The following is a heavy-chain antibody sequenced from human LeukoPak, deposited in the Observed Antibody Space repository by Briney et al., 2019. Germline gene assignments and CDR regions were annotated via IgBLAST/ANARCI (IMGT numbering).Heavy chain of an antibody. V-gene: IGHV3-33*01. CDR3: ARVLLGSWDWFDP. CDR2: IWYDGSNK. J-gene: IGHJ5*02. CDR1: GFTFSTYG. D-gene: IGHD3-10*01. Sequence: KPGGSLRLSCEASGFTFSTYGMHWVRQAPGKGLEWVAVIWYDGSNKNYADSVKGRFTISRDNSKNTLYLQMNSLRAGDTAVYYCARVLLGSWDWFDPWGQGTLVTVSS.